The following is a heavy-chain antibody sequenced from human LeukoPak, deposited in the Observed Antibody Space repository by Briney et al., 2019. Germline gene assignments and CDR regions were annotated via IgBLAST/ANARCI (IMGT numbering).Heavy chain of an antibody. J-gene: IGHJ4*02. CDR3: AAHFYDSSGYYAFLEY. CDR2: FDTDDGET. Sequence: ASVKASCKVSGYRITEISIHWLRQAPGKGPEWMGGFDTDDGETKYAQKFQGRVTMSEDSSTDTAYIELRSLGSEDTAVYYCAAHFYDSSGYYAFLEYWGQGTLVTVST. D-gene: IGHD3-22*01. V-gene: IGHV1-24*01. CDR1: GYRITEIS.